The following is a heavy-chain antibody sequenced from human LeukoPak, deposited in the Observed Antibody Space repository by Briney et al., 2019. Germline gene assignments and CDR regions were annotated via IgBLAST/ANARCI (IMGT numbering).Heavy chain of an antibody. CDR3: ARDVYDSSGYRYYFDY. Sequence: ASVKVSCKASGGTFSSYAISWVRQAPGQGLEWMGIINPSGGSTSYAQKFQGRVTMTRDMSTSTVYMELSSLRSEDTAVYYCARDVYDSSGYRYYFDYWGQGTLVTVSS. D-gene: IGHD3-22*01. CDR2: INPSGGST. V-gene: IGHV1-46*01. J-gene: IGHJ4*02. CDR1: GGTFSSYA.